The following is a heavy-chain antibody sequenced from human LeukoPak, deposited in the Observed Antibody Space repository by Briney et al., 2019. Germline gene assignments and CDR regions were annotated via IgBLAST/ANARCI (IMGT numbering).Heavy chain of an antibody. CDR2: INSDGSST. CDR1: GFTFRSYW. Sequence: PGGSLRLSCAASGFTFRSYWMHWVRQAPGKGLVWVSRINSDGSSTSYADSVKGRFTISRDNAKNTLYLQMNSLTAEDTAVYYCARVRGYYSAYYFDYWGQGTLVTVSS. J-gene: IGHJ4*02. V-gene: IGHV3-74*01. D-gene: IGHD5-18*01. CDR3: ARVRGYYSAYYFDY.